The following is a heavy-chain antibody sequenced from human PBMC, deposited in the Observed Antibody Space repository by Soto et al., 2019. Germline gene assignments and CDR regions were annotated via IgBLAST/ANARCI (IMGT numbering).Heavy chain of an antibody. D-gene: IGHD2-8*01. V-gene: IGHV3-23*01. Sequence: GGSLRLSYADSGFTFISYALSWVRQAPGKGLEWVSAISGSGGSTYYADSVKGRFTISRDNSKNTLYLQMNSLRAEDTAVYYCAKDIVLMVYALFDYWGQGTLVTVSS. J-gene: IGHJ4*02. CDR2: ISGSGGST. CDR1: GFTFISYA. CDR3: AKDIVLMVYALFDY.